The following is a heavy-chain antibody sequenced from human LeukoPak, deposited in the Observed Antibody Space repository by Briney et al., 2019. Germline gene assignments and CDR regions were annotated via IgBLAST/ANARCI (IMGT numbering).Heavy chain of an antibody. V-gene: IGHV1-2*02. CDR2: INPNSGGT. CDR3: ARDSHDWNYSGFDP. D-gene: IGHD1-7*01. J-gene: IGHJ5*02. CDR1: GYTFTGYY. Sequence: GASVKVSCKASGYTFTGYYIHWVRQAPGQGLEWMGWINPNSGGTNYAQKFQGRVTMTRDTSFSTAYMELSRLRSDDTAVYYCARDSHDWNYSGFDPWGQGTLVIVSS.